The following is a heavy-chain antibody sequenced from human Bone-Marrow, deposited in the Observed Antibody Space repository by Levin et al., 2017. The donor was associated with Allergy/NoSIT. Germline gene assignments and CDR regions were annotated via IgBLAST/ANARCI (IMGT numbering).Heavy chain of an antibody. CDR2: IHETGST. Sequence: SQTLSLTCAVSGYSISSDYYWGWIRQPPGKGLEWIGNIHETGSTKYNPSLKSRVTISVDTSKNQFSLQLNSVTAADTAVYFCAREYYMDVWGKETTVTVSS. V-gene: IGHV4-38-2*02. J-gene: IGHJ6*03. CDR3: AREYYMDV. CDR1: GYSISSDYY.